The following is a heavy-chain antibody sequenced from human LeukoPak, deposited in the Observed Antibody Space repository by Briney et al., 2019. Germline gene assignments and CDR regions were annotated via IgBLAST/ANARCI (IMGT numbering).Heavy chain of an antibody. CDR3: AKRGVVIRVILVGFHKEAYYFDS. CDR2: ISGSGGST. V-gene: IGHV3-23*01. D-gene: IGHD3-22*01. CDR1: GVTLSNYG. Sequence: GGSLRLSCAVSGVTLSNYGMTWDRQAPGKGLEWVAGISGSGGSTNYADSVKGRFTISRDNPKNTLYLQMNSLRAEDTAMYFCAKRGVVIRVILVGFHKEAYYFDSWGQGALVTVSS. J-gene: IGHJ4*02.